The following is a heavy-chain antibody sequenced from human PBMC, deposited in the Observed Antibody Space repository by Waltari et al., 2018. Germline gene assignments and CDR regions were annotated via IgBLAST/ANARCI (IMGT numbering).Heavy chain of an antibody. Sequence: QLQLQESGPGLVKPSETLSLTCTVSGGSISSSSYYWGWIRQPPGKGLEWIGSIYYSGSTYYNPSLKSRVTISVDTSKNQFSLKLSSVTAADTAVYYCARHIVSTYYGVVIIGIFDYWGQGTLVTVSS. V-gene: IGHV4-39*01. J-gene: IGHJ4*02. CDR3: ARHIVSTYYGVVIIGIFDY. CDR2: IYYSGST. CDR1: GGSISSSSYY. D-gene: IGHD3-3*01.